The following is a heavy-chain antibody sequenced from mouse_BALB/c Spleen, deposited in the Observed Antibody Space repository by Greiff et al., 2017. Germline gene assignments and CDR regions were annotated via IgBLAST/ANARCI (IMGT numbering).Heavy chain of an antibody. CDR2: FYPGSGSI. V-gene: IGHV1-62-2*01. CDR3: ARHEEEWGGFAY. J-gene: IGHJ3*01. Sequence: VQLVESGAGLVKPGASVKLSCKASGYTFTEYIIHWVKQRSGQGLEWIGWFYPGSGSIKYNEKFKDKATLTADKSSSTVYMELSRLTSEDSAVYFCARHEEEWGGFAYWGQGTLVTVSA. CDR1: GYTFTEYI.